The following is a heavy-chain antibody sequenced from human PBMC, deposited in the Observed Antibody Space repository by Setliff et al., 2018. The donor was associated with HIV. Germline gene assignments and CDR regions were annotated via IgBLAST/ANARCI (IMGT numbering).Heavy chain of an antibody. Sequence: GGSLRLSCTTSGFPIGDYPLSWVRQAPGKGLEWVGRIKSRGYGGTTDYAASVEGRFTISRDDSKKILYLQMNTLTTEDTGVYYCTTDVPNSGGSCYDSWGQGTLVTVSS. CDR3: TTDVPNSGGSCYDS. V-gene: IGHV3-49*04. CDR1: GFPIGDYP. J-gene: IGHJ4*02. D-gene: IGHD2-15*01. CDR2: IKSRGYGGTT.